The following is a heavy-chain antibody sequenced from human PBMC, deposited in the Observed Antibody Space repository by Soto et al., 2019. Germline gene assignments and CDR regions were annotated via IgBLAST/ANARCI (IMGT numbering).Heavy chain of an antibody. D-gene: IGHD3-10*01. CDR1: GFTFTSSA. Sequence: ASVKVSCKASGFTFTSSAMQWVRQARGQRLEWIGWIVVGSGNTNYAQKFQERVTITRDMSTSTAYMELSSLRSEDTAVYYFAAVLKYLGYYGSGSYWPLDIWGQGTMVTVSS. CDR2: IVVGSGNT. V-gene: IGHV1-58*02. J-gene: IGHJ3*02. CDR3: AAVLKYLGYYGSGSYWPLDI.